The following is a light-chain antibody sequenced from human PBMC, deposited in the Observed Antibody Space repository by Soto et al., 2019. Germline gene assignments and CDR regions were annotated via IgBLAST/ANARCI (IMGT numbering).Light chain of an antibody. CDR1: QSVSSD. Sequence: ELVLTQSPATLSLSPGARATLSCRASQSVSSDLAWYQQKPGQAPRILIYDASNRATGIPARFRGSWSGKDFTLTLSSLEPEDFAVYYCQPRRNFTFGHVTKVDIK. CDR2: DAS. V-gene: IGKV3-11*01. J-gene: IGKJ3*01. CDR3: QPRRNFT.